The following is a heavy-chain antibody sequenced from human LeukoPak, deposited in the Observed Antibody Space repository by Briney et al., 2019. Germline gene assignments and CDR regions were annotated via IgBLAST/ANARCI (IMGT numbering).Heavy chain of an antibody. V-gene: IGHV1-46*01. Sequence: ASVKVSCKASGYTFTGYYMHWVRQAPGQGLEWMGIINPSGGSTSYAQKFQGRVTMTRDTSTSTVYMELSSLRSEDTAVYYCARLGNSGSYLVSRYFDYWGQGTLVTVSS. CDR2: INPSGGST. CDR3: ARLGNSGSYLVSRYFDY. D-gene: IGHD1-26*01. J-gene: IGHJ4*02. CDR1: GYTFTGYY.